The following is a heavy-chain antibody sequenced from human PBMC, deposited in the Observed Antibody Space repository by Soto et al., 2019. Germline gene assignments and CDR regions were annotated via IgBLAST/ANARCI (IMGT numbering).Heavy chain of an antibody. CDR2: ISGSGGST. Sequence: PGGSLRLSCAASGFTFSSYAMSWVRQAPGKGLEWVSAISGSGGSTYYADSVKGRFTISRDNSKNTLYLHMNSLRAEDTAVYYCAKDMFMEGYSGYDLLPGNFDYWGQGTLVTVSS. CDR3: AKDMFMEGYSGYDLLPGNFDY. J-gene: IGHJ4*02. CDR1: GFTFSSYA. V-gene: IGHV3-23*01. D-gene: IGHD5-12*01.